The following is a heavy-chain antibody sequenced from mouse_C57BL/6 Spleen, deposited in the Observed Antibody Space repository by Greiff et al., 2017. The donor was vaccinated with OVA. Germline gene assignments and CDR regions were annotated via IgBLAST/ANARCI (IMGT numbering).Heavy chain of an antibody. CDR3: ARYYSNHWYFDV. D-gene: IGHD2-5*01. CDR1: GYTFTSYW. Sequence: QVQLQQPGAELVRPGTSVTLSCKASGYTFTSYWMHWVKQRPGQGLEWIGVIDPSDSYTNYNQKFKGKATLTVDTSSSTAYMQLSSLTSEDSAVYYCARYYSNHWYFDVWGTGTTVTVSS. CDR2: IDPSDSYT. J-gene: IGHJ1*03. V-gene: IGHV1-59*01.